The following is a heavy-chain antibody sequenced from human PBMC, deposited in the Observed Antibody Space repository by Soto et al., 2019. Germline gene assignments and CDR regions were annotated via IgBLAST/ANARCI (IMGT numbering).Heavy chain of an antibody. V-gene: IGHV1-69*01. CDR3: ARGWGYDSNDYYYAY. Sequence: QVQLVQSGAEVRKPGSSVKVSCKASGGTFSRHAISWVRQASGQGLEWMGGIIPIFGTANHAQKFQGRVTIIADESTSTAYMELSSLRSEDTAIYYCARGWGYDSNDYYYAYWGQGTLVIVSS. J-gene: IGHJ4*02. CDR2: IIPIFGTA. D-gene: IGHD3-22*01. CDR1: GGTFSRHA.